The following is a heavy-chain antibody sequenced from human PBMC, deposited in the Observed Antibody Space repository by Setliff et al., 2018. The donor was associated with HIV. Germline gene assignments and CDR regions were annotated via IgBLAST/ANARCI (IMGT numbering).Heavy chain of an antibody. CDR3: ARRASKASLDY. Sequence: PGESLKISCKGSGYSFTSNWIGWVRQMPGKGLEWMGIIYPGDSDTRYSPSFQGRVTTSADKSINTAYLQWSSLQASDTAMYYCARRASKASLDYWGQGTLVTVS. CDR1: GYSFTSNW. J-gene: IGHJ4*02. CDR2: IYPGDSDT. V-gene: IGHV5-51*01.